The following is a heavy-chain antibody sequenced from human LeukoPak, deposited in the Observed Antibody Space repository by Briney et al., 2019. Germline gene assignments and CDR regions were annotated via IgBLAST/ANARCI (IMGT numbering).Heavy chain of an antibody. CDR1: GGSISSYY. CDR3: ARGVEQLDHQHFDI. J-gene: IGHJ3*02. CDR2: IYYSGST. D-gene: IGHD6-6*01. V-gene: IGHV4-59*01. Sequence: PSETLSLTCTVSGGSISSYYWSWIRQPPGKGLEWIGYIYYSGSTNYNPSLKSRVTISVDTSKNQFSLKLSSVTAADTAVYYCARGVEQLDHQHFDIWGQGTMVTVSS.